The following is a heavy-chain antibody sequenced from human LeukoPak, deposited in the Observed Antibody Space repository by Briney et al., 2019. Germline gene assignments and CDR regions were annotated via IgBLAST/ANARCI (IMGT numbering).Heavy chain of an antibody. D-gene: IGHD6-13*01. V-gene: IGHV6-1*01. CDR2: TYYRSKWYN. Sequence: SQTLSLTCAISGDSVSSNSAAWDWLRQSPSRGLEWLGRTYYRSKWYNDYAVSVKSRITINPDTSKNQFSLQLNSVTPEDTAVYYCARGGGDSSSWYGNWGQGTLVTVSS. CDR3: ARGGGDSSSWYGN. J-gene: IGHJ4*02. CDR1: GDSVSSNSAA.